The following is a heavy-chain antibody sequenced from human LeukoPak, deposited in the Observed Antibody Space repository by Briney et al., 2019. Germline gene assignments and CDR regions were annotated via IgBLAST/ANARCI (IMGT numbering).Heavy chain of an antibody. J-gene: IGHJ6*02. CDR2: IHYSGRP. V-gene: IGHV4-59*11. CDR1: GGSISGHY. CDR3: ARFGVDYDMDV. Sequence: SETLSLTCTVSGGSISGHYWTWIRQPPGKGLEWIGQIHYSGRPDYNPSLKSRVTISVDTSKNQLSLKVTSVTGADTAVHYSARFGVDYDMDVWGQGTTVTVSS. D-gene: IGHD3-16*01.